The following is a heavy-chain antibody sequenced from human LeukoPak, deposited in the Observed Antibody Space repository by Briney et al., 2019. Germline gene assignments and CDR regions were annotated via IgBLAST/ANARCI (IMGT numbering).Heavy chain of an antibody. CDR3: ARDPITMVRRVVHHYFDD. CDR2: LSRSSSTV. CDR1: GFTFSRYG. J-gene: IGHJ4*02. D-gene: IGHD3-10*01. Sequence: GGSLRLSCAASGFTFSRYGMNWVRQAPGKGLEWVSYLSRSSSTVYYADSVKGRFTISRDNAKNSLYLQMNRLRDEDAAVYYCARDPITMVRRVVHHYFDDWGQGTLVTVSS. V-gene: IGHV3-48*02.